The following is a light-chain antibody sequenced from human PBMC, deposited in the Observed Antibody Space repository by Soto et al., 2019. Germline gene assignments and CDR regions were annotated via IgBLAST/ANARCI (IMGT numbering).Light chain of an antibody. CDR2: GAS. Sequence: EIVLTQSPGTLSLSPGERATLSCRASESVSRNLAWYQQKPGQAPRLLIYGASSRATGIPDRFSGSGSGTDFTLTISRLEPEDFAVYYCQQRSDWPWTFGQGTKVDIK. CDR3: QQRSDWPWT. V-gene: IGKV3D-20*02. CDR1: ESVSRN. J-gene: IGKJ1*01.